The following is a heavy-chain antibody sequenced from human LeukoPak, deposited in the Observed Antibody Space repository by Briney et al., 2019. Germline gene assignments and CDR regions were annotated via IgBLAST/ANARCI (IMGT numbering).Heavy chain of an antibody. Sequence: GGSLRLSCVASGFSFSNYWMYWGRQAPGKGLVWVSRVNSDGSYTDYADSAKGRFTISRDNAKDTLYLQMNSLRADDTAVYYCARADNWQSGGAWGQGTLVTVSS. J-gene: IGHJ5*02. CDR2: VNSDGSYT. CDR3: ARADNWQSGGA. CDR1: GFSFSNYW. V-gene: IGHV3-74*01. D-gene: IGHD1-1*01.